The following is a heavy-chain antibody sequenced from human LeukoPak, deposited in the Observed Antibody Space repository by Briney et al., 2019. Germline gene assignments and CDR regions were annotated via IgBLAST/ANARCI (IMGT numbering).Heavy chain of an antibody. J-gene: IGHJ6*03. V-gene: IGHV1-69*13. CDR3: ARDPGSLVRGSRRGYDGNYYYMDV. CDR2: IIPIFGTA. D-gene: IGHD3-10*01. CDR1: GGTFSSYA. Sequence: ASVKVSCKASGGTFSSYAISWVRQAPGQGLEWMGGIIPIFGTANYAQKFQGRVTITADESTSTAYMELSSLRSEDTAVYYCARDPGSLVRGSRRGYDGNYYYMDVWGKGTAVTISS.